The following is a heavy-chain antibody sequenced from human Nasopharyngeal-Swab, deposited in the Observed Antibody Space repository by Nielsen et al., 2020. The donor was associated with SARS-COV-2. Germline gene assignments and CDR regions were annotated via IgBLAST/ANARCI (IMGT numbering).Heavy chain of an antibody. V-gene: IGHV3-53*04. CDR1: GFSVSDNY. J-gene: IGHJ2*01. Sequence: LSLTCAASGFSVSDNYIHWVRQAPGKGLQWVSFTFSGLTTYYSDSVKGRFTISRHNSENTLYLQMNSLRPEDTAIYYCARGRGGSDWFLDLWGRGTLVTVSS. CDR2: TFSGLTT. D-gene: IGHD3-16*01. CDR3: ARGRGGSDWFLDL.